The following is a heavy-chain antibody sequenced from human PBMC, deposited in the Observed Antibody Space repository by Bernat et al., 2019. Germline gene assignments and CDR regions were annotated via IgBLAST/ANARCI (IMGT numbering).Heavy chain of an antibody. J-gene: IGHJ4*02. D-gene: IGHD3-9*01. CDR1: GGSFSGYY. Sequence: QVQLQQWGAGLLKPSETLSLTCAVYGGSFSGYYWSWIRQPPGKGLAWIGEINHSGSTNYNPSLKSRVTISVDTSKNQFSLKLSSVTAADTAVYYCARGLGLGYDILTGYPLLGYFDYWGQGTLVTVSS. V-gene: IGHV4-34*01. CDR3: ARGLGLGYDILTGYPLLGYFDY. CDR2: INHSGST.